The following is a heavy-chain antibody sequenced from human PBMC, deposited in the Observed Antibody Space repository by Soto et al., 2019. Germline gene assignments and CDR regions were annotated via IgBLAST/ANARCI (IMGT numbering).Heavy chain of an antibody. CDR3: ARYLGGTMGDY. V-gene: IGHV4-39*01. Sequence: SETLSLTCTVSGVSVSSSSYYWGWIRQPPGKGLEWIGSIYHNGITDYNPSLKSRVTISIDTSNNQLSLRLSSVTAADTAVYYCARYLGGTMGDYWGQGTLVTVSS. J-gene: IGHJ4*02. CDR1: GVSVSSSSYY. D-gene: IGHD3-16*01. CDR2: IYHNGIT.